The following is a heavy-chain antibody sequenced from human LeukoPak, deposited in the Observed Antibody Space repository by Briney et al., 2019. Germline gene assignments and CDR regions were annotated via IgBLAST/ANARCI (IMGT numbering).Heavy chain of an antibody. V-gene: IGHV4-39*01. J-gene: IGHJ4*02. D-gene: IGHD3-3*01. CDR3: AGRTIFGVGRTGYAYY. Sequence: SETLSLTCTVSGGSISSSSYYWGWIRQPPGKGLEWIGSIYYSGSTYYNPSLKSRVTISVDTSKNQFSLKLSPVTAADTAVYYCAGRTIFGVGRTGYAYYWGRGTLVTVSS. CDR1: GGSISSSSYY. CDR2: IYYSGST.